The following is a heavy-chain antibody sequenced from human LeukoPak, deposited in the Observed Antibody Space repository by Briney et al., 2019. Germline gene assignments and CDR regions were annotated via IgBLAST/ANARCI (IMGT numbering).Heavy chain of an antibody. CDR2: IYYSGST. J-gene: IGHJ4*02. CDR1: GGSISSSSYY. CDR3: ARIRGYGDYYYFDY. V-gene: IGHV4-39*01. D-gene: IGHD4-17*01. Sequence: SETLSLTCTVSGGSISSSSYYWGWIRQPPGKGLEWIGSIYYSGSTYYNPSLKSRVTISVDTSKNQFSLKLSSVTAADTAVYYCARIRGYGDYYYFDYWGQGTLVTVSS.